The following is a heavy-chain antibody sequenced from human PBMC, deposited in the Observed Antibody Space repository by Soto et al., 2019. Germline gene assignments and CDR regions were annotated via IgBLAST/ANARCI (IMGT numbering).Heavy chain of an antibody. CDR3: ARVKVPAAILGAFDL. CDR2: INPIKGDT. D-gene: IGHD2-2*02. CDR1: GYTFSTYG. J-gene: IGHJ3*01. Sequence: ASVKVSCKASGYTFSTYGITWVRQAPGQGLDWMGWINPIKGDTNSAAIFQDRVTMTTDTSTRAAYMELRSLKSDDTAVYYCARVKVPAAILGAFDLWGQGTLVTVSS. V-gene: IGHV1-18*01.